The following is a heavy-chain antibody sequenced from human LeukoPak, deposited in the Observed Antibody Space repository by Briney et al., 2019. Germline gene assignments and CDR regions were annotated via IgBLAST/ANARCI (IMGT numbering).Heavy chain of an antibody. J-gene: IGHJ6*02. CDR2: INSDGSST. V-gene: IGHV3-74*01. Sequence: AGGSLRLSCAASGFTFSSYWMHWVRQAPGKGLVWVSLINSDGSSTSYADSVKGRFTISRDNAKNTLYLQMNSLRAEDTAVYYCASDFRGKLVPYYYGMDVWGQGTTVTVSS. CDR3: ASDFRGKLVPYYYGMDV. D-gene: IGHD6-13*01. CDR1: GFTFSSYW.